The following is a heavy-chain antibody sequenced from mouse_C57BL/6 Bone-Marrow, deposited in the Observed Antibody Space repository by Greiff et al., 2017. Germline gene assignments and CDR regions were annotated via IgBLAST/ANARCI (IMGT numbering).Heavy chain of an antibody. CDR3: ARSTTVVAFDY. CDR1: GYTFTDYY. J-gene: IGHJ2*01. V-gene: IGHV1-19*01. D-gene: IGHD1-1*01. Sequence: DVKLQESGPVLVKPGASVKMSCKASGYTFTDYYMNWVKQSHGKSLEWIGVINPYNGGTSYNQKFKGKATLTVDKSSSTAYMELNSLTSEDSAVYYCARSTTVVAFDYWGQGTTLTVSS. CDR2: INPYNGGT.